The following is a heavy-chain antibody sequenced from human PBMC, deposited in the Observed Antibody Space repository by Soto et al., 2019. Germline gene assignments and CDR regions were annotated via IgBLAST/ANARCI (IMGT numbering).Heavy chain of an antibody. V-gene: IGHV4-39*02. D-gene: IGHD6-6*01. CDR2: VSYSGST. CDR1: GVSISNSSYL. Sequence: SETLSLTCTVSGVSISNSSYLWGWIRQPPGKGLQWIGSVSYSGSTYYNPSLKSRITINPDTSKNQFSLQLNSVTPEDTAVYYCARDLIPWPYSSSPEDYYYGMDVWGQGTTVTVSS. J-gene: IGHJ6*02. CDR3: ARDLIPWPYSSSPEDYYYGMDV.